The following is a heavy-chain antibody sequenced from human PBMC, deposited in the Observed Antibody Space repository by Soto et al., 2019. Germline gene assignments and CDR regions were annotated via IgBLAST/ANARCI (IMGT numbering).Heavy chain of an antibody. J-gene: IGHJ4*02. CDR3: ARLVDSSSEIDY. Sequence: SETLSLTCTVSGGSISSYYWSWIRQPPGKGLEWIGYIYYSGSTNYNPSLKSRVTISIDTSKTHFSLELRSVTAADTAFYYCARLVDSSSEIDYWGQGTLVTVSS. CDR2: IYYSGST. V-gene: IGHV4-59*12. D-gene: IGHD6-13*01. CDR1: GGSISSYY.